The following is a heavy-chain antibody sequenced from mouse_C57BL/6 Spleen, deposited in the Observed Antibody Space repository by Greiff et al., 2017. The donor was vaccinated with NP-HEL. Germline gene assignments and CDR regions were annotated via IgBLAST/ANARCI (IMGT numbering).Heavy chain of an antibody. CDR1: GYAFTNYL. Sequence: VQLQQSGAELVRPGTSVKVSCKASGYAFTNYLIEWVKQRPGQGLEWIGVINTGSGGTNYNEKFKGKATLTADKSSSTAYMQLSSLTSEDSAVYFCARSEALSYWGQGTTLTVSS. J-gene: IGHJ2*01. V-gene: IGHV1-54*01. CDR3: ARSEALSY. CDR2: INTGSGGT. D-gene: IGHD6-1*01.